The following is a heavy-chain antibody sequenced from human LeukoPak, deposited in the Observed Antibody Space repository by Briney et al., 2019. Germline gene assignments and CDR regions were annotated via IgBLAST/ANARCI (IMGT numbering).Heavy chain of an antibody. CDR1: GGSFSDYY. CDR3: ASNGPLRSDTSRPYFDS. CDR2: INHSGTS. V-gene: IGHV4-34*01. Sequence: SETLSLTCAVYGGSFSDYYWSWVRQSPGKGLEWIGEINHSGTSNYNPSLKSRLTISVDTPKNQFSLSLSSLTAADTAVYYCASNGPLRSDTSRPYFDSWGQGTLVTVSS. J-gene: IGHJ4*02. D-gene: IGHD3-22*01.